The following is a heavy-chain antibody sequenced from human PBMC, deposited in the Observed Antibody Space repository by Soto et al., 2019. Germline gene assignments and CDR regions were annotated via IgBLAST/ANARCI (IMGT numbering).Heavy chain of an antibody. J-gene: IGHJ5*02. Sequence: GESLKISCKGSGYSFTSYWISWVRQMPGKGLEWMGRIDPSDSYTNYSPSFQGHVTISADKSISTAYLQWSSLKASDTAMYYCARHGDYSGYDYWFDPWGQGTLVTVSS. CDR1: GYSFTSYW. D-gene: IGHD5-12*01. V-gene: IGHV5-10-1*01. CDR3: ARHGDYSGYDYWFDP. CDR2: IDPSDSYT.